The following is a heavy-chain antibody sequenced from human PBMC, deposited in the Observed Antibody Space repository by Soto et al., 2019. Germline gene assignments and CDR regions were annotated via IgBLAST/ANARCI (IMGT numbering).Heavy chain of an antibody. Sequence: SETLSLTCAVYGGSFSGYYWSWIRQPPGKGLEWMGEINHSGSTNYNPSLKSRVTISVDTSKNQFSLKLSSVTAADTAVYYCARYSYGTSFDYWGQGTLVTVSS. J-gene: IGHJ4*02. D-gene: IGHD5-18*01. CDR1: GGSFSGYY. CDR3: ARYSYGTSFDY. V-gene: IGHV4-34*01. CDR2: INHSGST.